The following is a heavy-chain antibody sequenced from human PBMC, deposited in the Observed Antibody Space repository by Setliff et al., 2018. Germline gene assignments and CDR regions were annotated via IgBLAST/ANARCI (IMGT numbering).Heavy chain of an antibody. CDR2: INHRGST. V-gene: IGHV4-34*01. D-gene: IGHD6-6*01. CDR1: GGTFSDYY. Sequence: SETLSLTCAAYGGTFSDYYWTWIRQPPGNGLEWIGEINHRGSTNYNPSLKSRATISIDTSKDQFSLKLISMSAADTAVYYCARGRNIAARLLDSWGQGTLVTVSS. J-gene: IGHJ4*02. CDR3: ARGRNIAARLLDS.